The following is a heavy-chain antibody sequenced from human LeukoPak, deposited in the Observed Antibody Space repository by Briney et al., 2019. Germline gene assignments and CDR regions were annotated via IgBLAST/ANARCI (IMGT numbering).Heavy chain of an antibody. D-gene: IGHD3-10*01. V-gene: IGHV3-23*01. J-gene: IGHJ4*02. CDR2: ISPGGGPS. Sequence: PGGSLRLSCAGSGFPFSSHGMNWVRQAPGKGLEWVSGISPGGGPSYYADSVKGRFTISRDDSKNTLYLQMNSLRAEDTAVYYCAKDSLRYYYGSGSYSDYWGQGTLVTVSS. CDR1: GFPFSSHG. CDR3: AKDSLRYYYGSGSYSDY.